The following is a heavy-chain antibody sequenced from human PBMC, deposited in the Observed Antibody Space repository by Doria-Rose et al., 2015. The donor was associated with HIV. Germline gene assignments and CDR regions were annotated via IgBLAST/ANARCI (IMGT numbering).Heavy chain of an antibody. Sequence: VRLVQSGGGLVQPGGSLRLSCAASGFTFSRYSMNWVRQAPGKGLGWVSSISSSSEYIYYVDSVQGRFTIARDSAKNSGYRQMNSLRTEDTAVYYCARDHYDSGGYYSDWGQGTLVTVSS. CDR2: ISSSSEYI. CDR3: ARDHYDSGGYYSD. CDR1: GFTFSRYS. J-gene: IGHJ4*02. D-gene: IGHD3-22*01. V-gene: IGHV3-21*03.